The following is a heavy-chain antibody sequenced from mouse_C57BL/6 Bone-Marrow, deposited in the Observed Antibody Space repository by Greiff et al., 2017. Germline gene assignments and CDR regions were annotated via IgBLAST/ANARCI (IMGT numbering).Heavy chain of an antibody. CDR3: ARCSFAY. CDR1: GYAFSSSW. V-gene: IGHV1-82*01. J-gene: IGHJ3*01. CDR2: IYPGDGDT. Sequence: QVQLQQSGPELVKPGASVKISCKASGYAFSSSWMNWVKQRPGKGLEWIGRIYPGDGDTNYNGKFKGKATLTADKSSSTAYMQRSCLTSEDSAVYFCARCSFAYWGQGTLVTVSA.